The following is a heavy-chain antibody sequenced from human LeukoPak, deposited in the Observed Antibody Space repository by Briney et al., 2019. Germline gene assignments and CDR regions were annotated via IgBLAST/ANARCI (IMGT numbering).Heavy chain of an antibody. Sequence: GGSLRLSCAASGFTFSSYSMNWVRQAPGKGLEWVSCISGSSSYIYSADSVKGRVTISRHNAKNSLYLQMNSLRAEDTAVYYCARDRDNEAGTRGYFDYWGQGTLVTVSS. D-gene: IGHD6-19*01. CDR3: ARDRDNEAGTRGYFDY. J-gene: IGHJ4*02. CDR1: GFTFSSYS. V-gene: IGHV3-21*01. CDR2: ISGSSSYI.